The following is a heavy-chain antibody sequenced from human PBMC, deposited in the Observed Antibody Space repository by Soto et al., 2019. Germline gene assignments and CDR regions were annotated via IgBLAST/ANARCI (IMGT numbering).Heavy chain of an antibody. CDR3: AKDLKGLRDGMDV. J-gene: IGHJ6*02. CDR2: ISAGST. V-gene: IGHV3-23*01. Sequence: GGSLRLACAASGFTFNSYAMSWVRQASGKGLEWVSAISAGSTYYADSVKGRFSISRDNTKNTLSLQTNSLRAEDTAVYYCAKDLKGLRDGMDVWGQGTTVTVSS. CDR1: GFTFNSYA. D-gene: IGHD4-17*01.